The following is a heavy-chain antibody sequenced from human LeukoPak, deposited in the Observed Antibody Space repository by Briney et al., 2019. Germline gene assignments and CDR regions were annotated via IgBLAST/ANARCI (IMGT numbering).Heavy chain of an antibody. D-gene: IGHD3-22*01. Sequence: SQTLSLTCTVSGGSISSDNFYWSRIRQPPGKGLEWIGEINHSGSTNYSPSLKSRVTISVDTSKNQFSLRLSSVTAADTAVYYCASLTMIVVPWGQGTLVTVSS. J-gene: IGHJ4*02. CDR1: GGSISSDNFY. CDR3: ASLTMIVVP. V-gene: IGHV4-30-2*01. CDR2: INHSGST.